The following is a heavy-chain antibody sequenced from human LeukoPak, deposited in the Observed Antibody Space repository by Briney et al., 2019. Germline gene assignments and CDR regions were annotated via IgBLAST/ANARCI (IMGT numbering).Heavy chain of an antibody. CDR3: ARQKWEQQGRNYYFNGLDV. CDR1: AGSISSSSW. CDR2: IYLYGTT. Sequence: SETLSLTCSVSAGSISSSSWWSWVHQSPGKGLEGIGEIYLYGTTNYNPSLKSRVTMSVDSSKNQFSLKLSSVTAADTAVYYCARQKWEQQGRNYYFNGLDVWGPGTTVTVSS. V-gene: IGHV4-4*02. J-gene: IGHJ6*02. D-gene: IGHD1-26*01.